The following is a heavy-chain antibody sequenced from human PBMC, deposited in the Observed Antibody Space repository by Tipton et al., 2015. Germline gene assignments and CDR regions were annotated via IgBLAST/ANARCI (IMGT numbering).Heavy chain of an antibody. J-gene: IGHJ4*02. CDR1: GFRFSDYY. Sequence: SLRLSCAASGFRFSDYYMTWIRQAPGKGLEWLASISGNGATMSHADSVGGRFTISRDNANNSLYLQMNYLRPDDTAVYFCARHNSGDYGSLDYWGQGALVTVSS. V-gene: IGHV3-11*04. CDR3: ARHNSGDYGSLDY. CDR2: ISGNGATM. D-gene: IGHD4-17*01.